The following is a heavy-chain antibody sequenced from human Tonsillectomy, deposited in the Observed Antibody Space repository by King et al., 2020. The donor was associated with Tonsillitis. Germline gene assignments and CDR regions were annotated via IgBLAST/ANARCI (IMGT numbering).Heavy chain of an antibody. Sequence: QLQESGPGLVKPSQTLSLTCIVSSGSISSDSYYWSWIRQHPGKGLEWIGYISYTGSTYYSPSLKSRITMSVDKSKNQFSLNLSSVTAADTAIYYCASTTCSSTTCYRPEYFQEWGQGALVTVSS. V-gene: IGHV4-31*03. J-gene: IGHJ1*01. CDR2: ISYTGST. CDR3: ASTTCSSTTCYRPEYFQE. D-gene: IGHD2-2*01. CDR1: SGSISSDSYY.